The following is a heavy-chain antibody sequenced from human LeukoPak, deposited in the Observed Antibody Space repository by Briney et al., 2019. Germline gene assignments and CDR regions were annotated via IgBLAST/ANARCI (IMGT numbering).Heavy chain of an antibody. D-gene: IGHD3-22*01. CDR1: GFTFSSYS. V-gene: IGHV3-21*01. CDR2: ISSSSSYI. Sequence: GGSLRLSCAASGFTFSSYSMNWVRQAPGKGLEWVSSISSSSSYIYYAESVKGRFTISRDNAKNSLYLQMNSLRAEDTAGYYCARADYDSSGYIDYWGQGTLVTVSS. J-gene: IGHJ4*02. CDR3: ARADYDSSGYIDY.